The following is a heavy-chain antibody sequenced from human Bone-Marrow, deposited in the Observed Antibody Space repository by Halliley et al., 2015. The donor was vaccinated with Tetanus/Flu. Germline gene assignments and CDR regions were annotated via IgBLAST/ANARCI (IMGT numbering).Heavy chain of an antibody. D-gene: IGHD2-15*01. CDR2: INPSGGST. V-gene: IGHV1-46*01. CDR1: GYTFTKYY. CDR3: ARCFIRDIGVTIGATWFDP. Sequence: QLVQSGAEVKKPGASVKVSCKASGYTFTKYYMHWVRQAPGQGLEWMGVINPSGGSTTYAQKFQGRVAVTRDTSTRTVYMELGDLRSDDTAVYYCARCFIRDIGVTIGATWFDPWGQGTPVTVSS. J-gene: IGHJ5*02.